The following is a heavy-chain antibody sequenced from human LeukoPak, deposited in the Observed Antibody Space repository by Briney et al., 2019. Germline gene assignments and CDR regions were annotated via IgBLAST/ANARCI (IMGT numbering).Heavy chain of an antibody. Sequence: GESLKISCKGSGYSFPNYWIGWVRQMPGGGLEWMAIIYPTNSKTRYGPSFQGQVTISADTSISTAYLQWSSLKASDTAIYHCVRLNGDDYIENPYFFNYWGQGILVTVSS. D-gene: IGHD5-12*01. CDR1: GYSFPNYW. V-gene: IGHV5-51*01. CDR2: IYPTNSKT. CDR3: VRLNGDDYIENPYFFNY. J-gene: IGHJ4*02.